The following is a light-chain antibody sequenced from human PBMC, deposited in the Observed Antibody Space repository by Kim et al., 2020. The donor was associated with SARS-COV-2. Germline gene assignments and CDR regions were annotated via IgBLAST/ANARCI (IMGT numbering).Light chain of an antibody. J-gene: IGKJ2*01. CDR2: GAS. CDR3: QQYGSSLYT. Sequence: LSPGARATLPCRASQSVSSSYLAWYQQKPGQAPRLLIYGASSRATGIPDRFSGSGSGTDFTLTISRLEPEDFAVYYCQQYGSSLYTFGQGTKLEI. V-gene: IGKV3-20*01. CDR1: QSVSSSY.